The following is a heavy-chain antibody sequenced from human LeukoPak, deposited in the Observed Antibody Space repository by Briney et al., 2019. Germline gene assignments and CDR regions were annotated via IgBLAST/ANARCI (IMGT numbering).Heavy chain of an antibody. CDR3: AKESGKFDY. V-gene: IGHV3-43*02. CDR1: GRTFHDCA. Sequence: GGSLRLSCVASGRTFHDCAMYWGRQAPGKGLGGVSLISADGGGTFYADSVRSRFSISRDNSKNSLYLQMNSLRTEDTAMYYCAKESGKFDYWGQGTLVAVSS. CDR2: ISADGGGT. J-gene: IGHJ4*02.